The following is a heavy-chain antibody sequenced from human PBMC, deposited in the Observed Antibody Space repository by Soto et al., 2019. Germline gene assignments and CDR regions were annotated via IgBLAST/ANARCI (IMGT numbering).Heavy chain of an antibody. CDR2: IIPISGTA. CDR1: GFTFSSYA. V-gene: IGHV1-69*01. J-gene: IGHJ6*02. CDR3: ARSQGSSTSLEIYYYYYYGMDV. Sequence: QVQLVQSGAEVKKPGSSVKVSCKASGFTFSSYAISWVRQAPGQGLEWMGGIIPISGTANYAQKFQGRVTITADESTSTAYMELSRLRSEDTAVYYCARSQGSSTSLEIYYYYYYGMDVWGQGTTVTVSS. D-gene: IGHD2-2*01.